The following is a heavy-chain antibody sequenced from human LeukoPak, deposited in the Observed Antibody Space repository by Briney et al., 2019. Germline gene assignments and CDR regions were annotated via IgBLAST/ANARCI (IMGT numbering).Heavy chain of an antibody. CDR3: ARLSGAPVRHPIYHFDY. CDR2: VYHSGST. J-gene: IGHJ4*02. Sequence: SETLSLTCAVSGYSIISDYWGWIRQPPGKGLDWIGNVYHSGSTYKNPSLKSRVSISLDTSNTQFSLKLTSVTAADTAIYYCARLSGAPVRHPIYHFDYWGQGTLVTVSS. CDR1: GYSIISDY. D-gene: IGHD1-26*01. V-gene: IGHV4-38-2*01.